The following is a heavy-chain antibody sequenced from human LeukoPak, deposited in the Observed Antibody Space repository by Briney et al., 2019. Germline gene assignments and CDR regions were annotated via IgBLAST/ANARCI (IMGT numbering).Heavy chain of an antibody. CDR3: AKEIYYGSGSYPDY. Sequence: QPGRSLRISCEATGITFSSYGIHWVRQAPGKGLEWVAAISNDGNNKYYADSVKGRFTISRDNSKNTLHLQMNSLRAEDTAVYYCAKEIYYGSGSYPDYWGQGTLVIVSS. V-gene: IGHV3-30*18. CDR1: GITFSSYG. J-gene: IGHJ4*02. D-gene: IGHD3-10*01. CDR2: ISNDGNNK.